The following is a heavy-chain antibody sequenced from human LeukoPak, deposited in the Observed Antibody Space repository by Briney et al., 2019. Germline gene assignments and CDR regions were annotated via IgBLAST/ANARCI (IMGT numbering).Heavy chain of an antibody. Sequence: GASVKVSCKASGYTFTSYDINWVRQATGQGLEWMGWMNPNSGNTGYAQRFQGRVTMTRNTSISTAYKELSSLRSEDTAVYYCARAYSSGLIDYWGQGTLVTVSS. CDR1: GYTFTSYD. D-gene: IGHD6-19*01. CDR3: ARAYSSGLIDY. J-gene: IGHJ4*02. CDR2: MNPNSGNT. V-gene: IGHV1-8*01.